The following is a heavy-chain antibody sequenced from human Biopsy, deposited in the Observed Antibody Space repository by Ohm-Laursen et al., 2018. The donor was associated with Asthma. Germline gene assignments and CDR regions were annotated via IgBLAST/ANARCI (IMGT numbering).Heavy chain of an antibody. CDR1: GFAVSRDH. V-gene: IGHV3-53*01. CDR2: IYSGGTS. Sequence: SLRLSCSATGFAVSRDHMFWVRQAPGKGLEWVSVIYSGGTSHTADSVRGRFTISRDYSKNTSYLQMHSLRAEDTAVYYCARGDSGNWSHYYFDYWGQGTLVTVSS. CDR3: ARGDSGNWSHYYFDY. D-gene: IGHD4-23*01. J-gene: IGHJ4*02.